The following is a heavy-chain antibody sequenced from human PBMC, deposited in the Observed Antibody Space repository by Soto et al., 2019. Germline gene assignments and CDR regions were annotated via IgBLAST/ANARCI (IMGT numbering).Heavy chain of an antibody. D-gene: IGHD3-16*02. J-gene: IGHJ3*02. V-gene: IGHV2-5*02. CDR1: GFSLSTSGVG. Sequence: GAGPTLVNPTETLTLTCTFSGFSLSTSGVGVGWIRQPPGKALEWLEVIYWDEARRYSPSLKSRLIITKDTSKNQVFLIMTNMDPVDTATYYCAHLMITCGGVIGDDAFDMWGQGTLVTVSS. CDR2: IYWDEAR. CDR3: AHLMITCGGVIGDDAFDM.